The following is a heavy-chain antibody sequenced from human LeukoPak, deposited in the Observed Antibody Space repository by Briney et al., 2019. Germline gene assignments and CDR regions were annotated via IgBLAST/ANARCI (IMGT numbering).Heavy chain of an antibody. D-gene: IGHD4-17*01. CDR1: GGSISSGSYY. CDR2: IYTSGST. Sequence: PSQTLSLTCTVSGGSISSGSYYWSWIRQPAGKGLEGIGRIYTSGSTNYNPSLKSRVTISVDTSKNQFSLKLSSVTAADTAVYYCARVDYAVDWYFDLWGRGTLVTVSS. J-gene: IGHJ2*01. CDR3: ARVDYAVDWYFDL. V-gene: IGHV4-61*02.